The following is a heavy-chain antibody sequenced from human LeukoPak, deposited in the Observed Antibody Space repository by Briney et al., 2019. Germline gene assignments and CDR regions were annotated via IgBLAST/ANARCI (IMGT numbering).Heavy chain of an antibody. Sequence: PSETLSLTCTVSGGSISSYYWSWIRQPPGKGLERIGYIYYSGSTNYNPSLKGRVTISVDTSKNQFSLKLSSVTAADTAVYYCARLIAARRYFDYWGQGTLVTVSS. CDR1: GGSISSYY. J-gene: IGHJ4*02. V-gene: IGHV4-59*08. D-gene: IGHD6-6*01. CDR2: IYYSGST. CDR3: ARLIAARRYFDY.